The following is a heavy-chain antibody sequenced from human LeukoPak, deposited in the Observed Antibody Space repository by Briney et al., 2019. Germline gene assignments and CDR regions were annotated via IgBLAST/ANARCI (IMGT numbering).Heavy chain of an antibody. CDR1: GFTVRNNH. Sequence: GGSLRLSCAASGFTVRNNHMSWVRQAPGKGLQWVSVIDSRDNTYHADSVKGRFTISRHTSKNTLYLQMNRLRAEDTAVYYCARESTPLGGAFDPWGPGTLVTVSS. J-gene: IGHJ5*02. CDR3: ARESTPLGGAFDP. D-gene: IGHD3-3*01. V-gene: IGHV3-53*04. CDR2: IDSRDNT.